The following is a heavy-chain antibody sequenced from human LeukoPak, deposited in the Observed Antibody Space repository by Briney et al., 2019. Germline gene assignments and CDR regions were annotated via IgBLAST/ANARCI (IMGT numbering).Heavy chain of an antibody. D-gene: IGHD3-16*01. Sequence: PSETLSLTCTVSGGSISSGDYYWSWIRQPPGKGLEWIGYIFYSGSTNYNPSLKSRVTMSLDTSKNQFSLKLNSVTAADTAVYYCARPLPGGLFDYWGQGTLVTASS. J-gene: IGHJ4*02. CDR3: ARPLPGGLFDY. CDR2: IFYSGST. CDR1: GGSISSGDYY. V-gene: IGHV4-30-4*01.